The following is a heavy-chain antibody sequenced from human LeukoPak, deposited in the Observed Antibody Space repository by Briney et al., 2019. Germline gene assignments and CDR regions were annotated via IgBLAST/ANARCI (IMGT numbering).Heavy chain of an antibody. CDR1: VGSISSSSYY. CDR3: ARDYRDSNSKGAFDI. V-gene: IGHV4-39*07. J-gene: IGHJ3*02. CDR2: IYYSGST. D-gene: IGHD3-16*02. Sequence: PSETLSLPCTVSVGSISSSSYYWGWIRQPPGKGLEWIGSIYYSGSTYYNPSLKSRVTTSVDTSKNQFSLKLSSVTAADTAVYYCARDYRDSNSKGAFDIWGQGTMVTVSS.